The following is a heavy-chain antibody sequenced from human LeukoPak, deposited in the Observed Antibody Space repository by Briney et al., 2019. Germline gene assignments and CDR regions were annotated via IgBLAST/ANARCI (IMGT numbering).Heavy chain of an antibody. J-gene: IGHJ3*01. Sequence: GGSLRLSCVASGITFRCSSMHWVRQTPGKGLEWVSAISGRTGATCYTDSVRGRFTISRDNSKNTLYLQMHSLRAEDTAIYFCAKGGSFAFDFWGQGTTVIVSS. CDR1: GITFRCSS. V-gene: IGHV3-23*01. D-gene: IGHD5-12*01. CDR3: AKGGSFAFDF. CDR2: ISGRTGAT.